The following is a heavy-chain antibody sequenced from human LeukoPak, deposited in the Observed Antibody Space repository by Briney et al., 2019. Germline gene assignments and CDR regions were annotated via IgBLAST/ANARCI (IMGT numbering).Heavy chain of an antibody. J-gene: IGHJ4*02. CDR2: IKQDGSEK. Sequence: GGSLRLSCAASGFTFSSYWMSWVRQAPGKGLEWVANIKQDGSEKYYVDSVKGRFTISRDNAKNSLYLQMNSLRAEDTAVYYCTKERYSSSYNDYWGQGTLVTVSS. V-gene: IGHV3-7*04. CDR1: GFTFSSYW. D-gene: IGHD6-6*01. CDR3: TKERYSSSYNDY.